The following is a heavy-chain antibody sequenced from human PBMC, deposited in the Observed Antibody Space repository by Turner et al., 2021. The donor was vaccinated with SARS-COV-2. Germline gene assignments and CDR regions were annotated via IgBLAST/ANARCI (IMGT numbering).Heavy chain of an antibody. CDR2: IYYSGST. V-gene: IGHV4-59*05. CDR3: ARLRPTQNFDY. CDR1: GSTVSSNY. Sequence: VQLVESGGGLIQPGGSLRLSCAASGSTVSSNYMSWVRQAPGKGLEWIGSIYYSGSTYYNQSLKSRVTISVDTSKNQFSLKLSSVTAADTAVYYCARLRPTQNFDYWGQGTLVTVSS. D-gene: IGHD4-17*01. J-gene: IGHJ4*02.